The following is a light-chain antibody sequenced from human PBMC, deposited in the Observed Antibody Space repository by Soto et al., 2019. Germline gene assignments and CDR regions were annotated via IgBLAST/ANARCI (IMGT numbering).Light chain of an antibody. V-gene: IGKV4-1*01. CDR3: QQYYSTRT. CDR2: WAS. J-gene: IGKJ2*01. Sequence: DIVMTQSPDSLAGSLGERVTINCKSSQSVLSSSNNKNYLAWYQQKPGQPPKLLIHWASTRESGVPDRFSGSGSGTDFTLTISSLQAEDVAVYYCQQYYSTRTFGQGTKLEIK. CDR1: QSVLSSSNNKNY.